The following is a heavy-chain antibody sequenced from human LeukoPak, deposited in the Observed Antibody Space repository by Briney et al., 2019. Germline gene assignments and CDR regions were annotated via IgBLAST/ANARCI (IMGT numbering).Heavy chain of an antibody. CDR2: IDKKDKGYATAI. CDR3: TRDSGTYNWFDP. Sequence: GGSMRLSCAASGFTFSGSAIHWVRQSSGKGLEWVGQIDKKDKGYATAIAYAASVKGRFTIPRDDSINTAYLQMKSLKTEDTALYYCTRDSGTYNWFDPWGQGTLVTVSS. CDR1: GFTFSGSA. J-gene: IGHJ5*02. D-gene: IGHD1-26*01. V-gene: IGHV3-73*01.